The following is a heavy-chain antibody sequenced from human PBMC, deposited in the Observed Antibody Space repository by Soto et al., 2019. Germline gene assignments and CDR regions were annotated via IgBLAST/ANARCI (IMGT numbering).Heavy chain of an antibody. CDR3: ARLDWMPGSGLFDY. D-gene: IGHD6-19*01. CDR1: GYSFTENW. CDR2: IYPGDSDT. J-gene: IGHJ4*02. V-gene: IGHV5-51*01. Sequence: GESLKISCKGSGYSFTENWIAWVRQMPGKGLEWMGIIYPGDSDTRYSPSFHGQVTISADKSISTAYLQWSSLKASDTAMYYCARLDWMPGSGLFDYWGQGTLVTXSS.